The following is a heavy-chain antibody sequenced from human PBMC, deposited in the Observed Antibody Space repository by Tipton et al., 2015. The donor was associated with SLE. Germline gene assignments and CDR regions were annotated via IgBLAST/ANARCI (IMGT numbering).Heavy chain of an antibody. CDR2: MYYSGST. D-gene: IGHD4-11*01. CDR1: GGSISSRNYY. Sequence: TLSLTCIVSGGSISSRNYYWGWIRQPPGKGLEWIGSMYYSGSTYYNPSLKSRVTILEDTSKNQFSLKLRSVTAADTAVYYCARRSDDYSNWFDPWGQGTQVTVSS. V-gene: IGHV4-39*07. CDR3: ARRSDDYSNWFDP. J-gene: IGHJ5*02.